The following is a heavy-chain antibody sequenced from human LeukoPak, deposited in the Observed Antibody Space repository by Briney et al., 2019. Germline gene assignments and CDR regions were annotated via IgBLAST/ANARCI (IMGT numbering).Heavy chain of an antibody. CDR3: ARHRSITEYYFDY. V-gene: IGHV5-51*01. CDR2: IYPGDSDT. J-gene: IGHJ4*02. D-gene: IGHD3-3*01. CDR1: GYTFTSSW. Sequence: GESLKISCKGSGYTFTSSWIGWVRQMPGKGLEWMGIIYPGDSDTRYSPSFQGQVTISADKSISTAYLQWNSLKASDTAIYYCARHRSITEYYFDYWGQGALVTVSS.